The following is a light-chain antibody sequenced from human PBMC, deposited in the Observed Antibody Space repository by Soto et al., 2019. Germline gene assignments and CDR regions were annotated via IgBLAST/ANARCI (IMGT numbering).Light chain of an antibody. Sequence: ETVMTQSPATLSVSPGEKATISCRASQSLNNNLAWYQQKPGQGPRLLIYFASTRATGIPARFSGSGSGTEFSLTISSLQSEDFASYYCQQYSAWPLTFGGGTKVETK. CDR3: QQYSAWPLT. CDR1: QSLNNN. J-gene: IGKJ4*01. V-gene: IGKV3-15*01. CDR2: FAS.